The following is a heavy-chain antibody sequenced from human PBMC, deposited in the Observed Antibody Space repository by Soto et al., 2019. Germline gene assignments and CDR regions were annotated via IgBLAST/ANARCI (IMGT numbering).Heavy chain of an antibody. CDR3: AREDNSGRGEHYYYGMDV. J-gene: IGHJ6*02. CDR2: INAGNGNT. CDR1: GYTFTSYA. D-gene: IGHD1-26*01. V-gene: IGHV1-3*01. Sequence: QVQLVQSGAEVKKPGASVKVSCKASGYTFTSYAMHWVRQAPGQRLEWMGWINAGNGNTKYSQKFQGRVTITRDTSASTAYMELSSLRSEDTAVYYCAREDNSGRGEHYYYGMDVWGQGTTVTVSS.